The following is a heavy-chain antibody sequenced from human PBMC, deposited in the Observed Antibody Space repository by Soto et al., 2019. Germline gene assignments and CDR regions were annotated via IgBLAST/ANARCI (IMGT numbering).Heavy chain of an antibody. Sequence: GGSLRLSCAASGFTFDFYAIHWVRQPPGKGLEWVSGITWNSHNLEYSDSVRGRFTISRDNAKNSLYLQMTSLRVEDTALYYCAKIQYSGTFLGAFDIRGQGTTVTVSS. V-gene: IGHV3-9*01. D-gene: IGHD1-26*01. J-gene: IGHJ3*02. CDR2: ITWNSHNL. CDR3: AKIQYSGTFLGAFDI. CDR1: GFTFDFYA.